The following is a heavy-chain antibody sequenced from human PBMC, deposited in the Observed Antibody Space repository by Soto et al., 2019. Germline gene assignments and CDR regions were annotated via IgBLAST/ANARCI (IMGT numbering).Heavy chain of an antibody. J-gene: IGHJ4*02. CDR1: GFTFSSYG. D-gene: IGHD3-9*01. V-gene: IGHV3-30*18. Sequence: QVQLVESGGGVVQPGRSLRLSCAASGFTFSSYGMHWVRQAPGKGLEWVAVISYDGSNKYYADSVKGRFTISRDNSKNTLYLQMNSLRAEDTAVYYCAKSPWDYHILTAHDYWGQGTLVTVSS. CDR3: AKSPWDYHILTAHDY. CDR2: ISYDGSNK.